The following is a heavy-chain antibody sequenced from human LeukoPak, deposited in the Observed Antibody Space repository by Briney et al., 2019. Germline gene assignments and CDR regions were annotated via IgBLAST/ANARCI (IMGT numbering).Heavy chain of an antibody. D-gene: IGHD1-26*01. CDR2: IYYSGST. Sequence: SETLSLTCTVSGGSISSYYWSWIRQPPGKGLEWIGCIYYSGSTNYNPSFKSRVTISVDTSKNQFSLKLSSVTAADTAVYYCARVSGSYPDYWGQGTLVTVSS. J-gene: IGHJ4*02. V-gene: IGHV4-59*01. CDR1: GGSISSYY. CDR3: ARVSGSYPDY.